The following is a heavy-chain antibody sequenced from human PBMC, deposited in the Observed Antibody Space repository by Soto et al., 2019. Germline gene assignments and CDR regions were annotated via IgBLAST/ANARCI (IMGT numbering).Heavy chain of an antibody. J-gene: IGHJ5*02. Sequence: GASVKVSCKASGGTFSSYAISWVRQAPGQGLEWMGGIIPIFGTANYAQKFQGRVTITADESTSTAYMELSSLRSEDTAVYYCARGGYSPLGFDPWGQGTLVTVSS. CDR2: IIPIFGTA. CDR1: GGTFSSYA. D-gene: IGHD6-13*01. V-gene: IGHV1-69*13. CDR3: ARGGYSPLGFDP.